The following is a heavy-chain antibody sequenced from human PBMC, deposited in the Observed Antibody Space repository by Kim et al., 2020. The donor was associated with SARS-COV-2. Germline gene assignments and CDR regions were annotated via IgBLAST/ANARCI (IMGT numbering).Heavy chain of an antibody. Sequence: GGSLRLSCAASGFTFSSYDMSWVRQAPGKGLEWVSAISGSGGSTYYADSVKGRFTISRDNSKNTLYLQMNSLRAEDTAVYYCAKRGGATTSLLYYFDYWGQGTLVTVSS. D-gene: IGHD4-17*01. CDR1: GFTFSSYD. V-gene: IGHV3-23*01. J-gene: IGHJ4*02. CDR3: AKRGGATTSLLYYFDY. CDR2: ISGSGGST.